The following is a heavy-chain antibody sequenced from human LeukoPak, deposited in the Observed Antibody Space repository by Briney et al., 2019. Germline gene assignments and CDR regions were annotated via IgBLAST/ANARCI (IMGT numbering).Heavy chain of an antibody. CDR3: ARSLCSSASCPIDY. Sequence: GASVKVSCKASGYTFTNYYMNFVRQAPGQGFEWMGLINPSGGSTNYAQRFQGRVTMTGDTSTSTVYMELSSLRSEDTAVYYCARSLCSSASCPIDYWGQGTLVTVS. V-gene: IGHV1-46*01. CDR2: INPSGGST. D-gene: IGHD2-2*01. CDR1: GYTFTNYY. J-gene: IGHJ4*02.